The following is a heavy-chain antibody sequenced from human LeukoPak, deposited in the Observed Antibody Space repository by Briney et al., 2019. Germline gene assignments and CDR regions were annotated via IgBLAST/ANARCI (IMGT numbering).Heavy chain of an antibody. CDR1: GFTFSSYG. J-gene: IGHJ4*02. D-gene: IGHD1-26*01. CDR2: ISGFDGRT. Sequence: GGSLRLSCAASGFTFSSYGMSWVRQAPGKGLEWVSSISGFDGRTYYADSVKGRFTISRDISKNTISLQMNSLRAEDTAIYYCAKDLGNTMALYSPQPDYWGQGTRVTVSS. CDR3: AKDLGNTMALYSPQPDY. V-gene: IGHV3-23*01.